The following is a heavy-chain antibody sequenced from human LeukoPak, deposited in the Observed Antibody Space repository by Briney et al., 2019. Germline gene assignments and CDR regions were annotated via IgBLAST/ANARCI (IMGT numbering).Heavy chain of an antibody. CDR1: GFSVRSYW. Sequence: GGSLRLSCAASGFSVRSYWLHWVRQAPGKGLVWVSRVNTDGRTTDYADSVKGRFTISRDNAKNTLKLQMNMLSAGDTAVYCWVITKYYYDTSGHTKLNWFDPMGHGTLVTVSS. CDR3: VITKYYYDTSGHTKLNWFDP. J-gene: IGHJ5*02. D-gene: IGHD3-22*01. CDR2: VNTDGRTT. V-gene: IGHV3-74*01.